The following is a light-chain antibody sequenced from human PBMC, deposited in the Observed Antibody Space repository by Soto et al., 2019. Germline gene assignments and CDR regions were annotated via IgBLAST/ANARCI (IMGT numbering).Light chain of an antibody. J-gene: IGKJ3*01. CDR3: QQYNNWPFT. CDR1: QSVSRN. Sequence: EIVMTQSPATLSVSPGERATISCRASQSVSRNLAWYQQKPGQAPRLLIYGASTRATGIPARFSGSGSGTEFTLTISSLQSEDFAVYYCQQYNNWPFTFGPGTKVDIK. V-gene: IGKV3-15*01. CDR2: GAS.